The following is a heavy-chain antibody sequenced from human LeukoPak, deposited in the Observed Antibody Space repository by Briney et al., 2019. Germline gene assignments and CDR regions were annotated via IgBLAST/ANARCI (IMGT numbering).Heavy chain of an antibody. V-gene: IGHV3-23*01. D-gene: IGHD2-2*01. CDR3: AKGGSPSCYSSSGY. J-gene: IGHJ4*02. CDR1: GFTFSYAW. CDR2: ICGSDGSR. Sequence: GGSLRLSCAASGFTFSYAWMSWVRQAPGKGLEWVSAICGSDGSRYYADSVKGRFTISRDNSKNTLYLQMNSLRGEDTAVYYCAKGGSPSCYSSSGYWGQGTLVTVSS.